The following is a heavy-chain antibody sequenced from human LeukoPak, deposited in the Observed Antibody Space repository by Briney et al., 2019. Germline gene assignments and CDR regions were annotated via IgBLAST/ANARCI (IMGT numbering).Heavy chain of an antibody. Sequence: ASVTISCKVSKYTLTELSIHWVRQAPGRGLEWVGGYDPEEGRRVFGPRFHGRVTMTEYTSTATAYMELSSLRSDDTAVYYCAAGPFYDITGYHLNYWGRGTLVAVSS. D-gene: IGHD3-22*01. CDR1: KYTLTELS. J-gene: IGHJ4*02. CDR2: YDPEEGRR. CDR3: AAGPFYDITGYHLNY. V-gene: IGHV1-24*01.